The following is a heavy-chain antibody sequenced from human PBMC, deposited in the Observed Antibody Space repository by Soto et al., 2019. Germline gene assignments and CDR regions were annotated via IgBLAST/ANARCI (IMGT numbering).Heavy chain of an antibody. CDR2: ISSSGSTI. CDR3: ARDALDHGSGSYYNQINGYYYYYYMDV. Sequence: GGSLRLSCAASGFTFSDYYMSWIRQAPGKGLEWVSYISSSGSTIYYADSVKGRFTISRDNAKNSLYLQMNSLRAEDTAVYYCARDALDHGSGSYYNQINGYYYYYYMDVWGKGTTVTVSS. CDR1: GFTFSDYY. D-gene: IGHD3-10*01. V-gene: IGHV3-11*01. J-gene: IGHJ6*03.